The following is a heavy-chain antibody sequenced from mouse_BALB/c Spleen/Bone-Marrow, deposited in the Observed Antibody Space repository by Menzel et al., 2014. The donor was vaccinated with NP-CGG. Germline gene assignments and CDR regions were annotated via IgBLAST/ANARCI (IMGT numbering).Heavy chain of an antibody. CDR1: GYTFTGYW. CDR2: INPSNGRT. V-gene: IGHV1S81*02. J-gene: IGHJ4*01. Sequence: QVQLQQSGAELVKPGASVKLSCKASGYTFTGYWMHWVKQRPGQGLEWIGEINPSNGRTNYNEKFKSMATLTVDKSSSTAYMQLSSLTXEDSAVFYXAXLXYGSXYIVDFWGXGTSVTVSS. CDR3: AXLXYGSXYIVDF. D-gene: IGHD1-1*01.